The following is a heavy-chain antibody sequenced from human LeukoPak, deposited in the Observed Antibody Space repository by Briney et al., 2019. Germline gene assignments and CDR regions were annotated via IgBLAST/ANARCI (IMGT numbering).Heavy chain of an antibody. V-gene: IGHV3-11*04. CDR2: ISSSGSTI. CDR1: GFTFSDYY. Sequence: GGSLRLSCAASGFTFSDYYMSWIRQAPGKGLEWVSYISSSGSTIYYADSVKGRFTISRDNAKNSLYLQMHSLRAEDTAVYYCARVGEYCSSTSCLGGKYYYYYMDVWGKGTTVTVSS. CDR3: ARVGEYCSSTSCLGGKYYYYYMDV. J-gene: IGHJ6*03. D-gene: IGHD2-2*01.